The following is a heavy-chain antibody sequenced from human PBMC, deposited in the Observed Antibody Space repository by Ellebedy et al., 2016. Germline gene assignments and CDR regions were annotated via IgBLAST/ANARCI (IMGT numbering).Heavy chain of an antibody. Sequence: GGSLRLXXAASGFTFDDYAMHWVRQAPGKGLEWVSGISWNSGSIGYADSVKGRFTISRDNAKNSLYLQMNSLRAEDTALYYCAKDIRGYCSSTSCYGYMDVWGKGTTVTVSS. CDR3: AKDIRGYCSSTSCYGYMDV. CDR1: GFTFDDYA. CDR2: ISWNSGSI. D-gene: IGHD2-2*01. V-gene: IGHV3-9*01. J-gene: IGHJ6*03.